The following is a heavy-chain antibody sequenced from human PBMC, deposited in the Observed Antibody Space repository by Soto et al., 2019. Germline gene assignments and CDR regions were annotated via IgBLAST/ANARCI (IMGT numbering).Heavy chain of an antibody. V-gene: IGHV1-69*13. J-gene: IGHJ4*02. CDR1: GGTFNSYA. CDR3: ARGWSYDILTGYFY. CDR2: IIPIFGTA. Sequence: SVKVSCKASGGTFNSYAISWVRQAPGQGLEWMGGIIPIFGTANCAQKFQGRVTITADESTSTAYMELSSLRSEDTAVYYCARGWSYDILTGYFYWGQGPLVTVSP. D-gene: IGHD3-9*01.